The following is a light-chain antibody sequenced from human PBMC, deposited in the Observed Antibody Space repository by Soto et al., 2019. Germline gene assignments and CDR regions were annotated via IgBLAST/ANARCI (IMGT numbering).Light chain of an antibody. CDR1: SSDVGGYNY. CDR2: AVT. V-gene: IGLV2-14*01. CDR3: SSYTSSSTL. Sequence: QSVLAQPASVSGSPGQSITIFCTGTSSDVGGYNYVSWCQQHPGKAPKLMIYAVTDRPSGVSSRFSGSKSGNTASLTISGLQAEDEADYYCSSYTSSSTLFGTGTKVTVL. J-gene: IGLJ1*01.